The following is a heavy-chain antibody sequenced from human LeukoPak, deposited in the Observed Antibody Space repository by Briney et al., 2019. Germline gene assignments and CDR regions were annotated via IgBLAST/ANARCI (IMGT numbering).Heavy chain of an antibody. D-gene: IGHD6-13*01. J-gene: IGHJ4*02. CDR1: GFTFSYHW. CDR3: AKDSYSKGDF. V-gene: IGHV3-7*01. Sequence: PGGSLRLSCAASGFTFSYHWMTRVRQAPGTGLEWVANIKNDGAVKNYVDSVKGRFTISRDNAKNSLYLQMNSLRAEDTAVYYCAKDSYSKGDFWGQGVLVTVSS. CDR2: IKNDGAVK.